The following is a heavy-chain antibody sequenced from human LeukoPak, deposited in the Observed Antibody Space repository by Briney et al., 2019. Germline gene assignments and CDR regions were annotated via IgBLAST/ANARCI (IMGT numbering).Heavy chain of an antibody. Sequence: SQTLSLTCTVSDDSISSGSYYWTWVRQPAGKGLEWIGYIYYSGSTNYNPSLKSRVTISVDTSKNQFSLKLSSVTAADTAVYYCARQGEDRYYYYYGMDVWGQGTTVTVSS. V-gene: IGHV4-61*09. D-gene: IGHD2-15*01. CDR1: DDSISSGSYY. CDR3: ARQGEDRYYYYYGMDV. CDR2: IYYSGST. J-gene: IGHJ6*02.